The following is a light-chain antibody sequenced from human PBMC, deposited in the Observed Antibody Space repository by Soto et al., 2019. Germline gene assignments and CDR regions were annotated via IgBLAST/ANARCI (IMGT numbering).Light chain of an antibody. J-gene: IGLJ3*02. Sequence: QSALTQPASVSGSPGQSITISCTGTNSDVGIYNLVSWYQHHPGKAPKLMIYEANKRPSGVSNRFSGSKSGNTASLTISGLQAEDEADYYCCSYAGSSTLLFGGGTKRTVL. CDR2: EAN. CDR1: NSDVGIYNL. CDR3: CSYAGSSTLL. V-gene: IGLV2-23*01.